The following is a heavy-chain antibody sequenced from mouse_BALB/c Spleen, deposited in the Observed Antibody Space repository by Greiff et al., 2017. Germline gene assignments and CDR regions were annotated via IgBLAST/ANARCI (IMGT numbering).Heavy chain of an antibody. D-gene: IGHD2-10*01. Sequence: EVQLQQSGGGLVQPGGSLRLSCATSGFTFTDYYMSWVRQPPGKALEWLGFIRNKANGYTTEYSASVKGRFTISRDNSQSILYLQMNTLRAEDSATYYCARDSLQAMDYWGQGTSVTVSS. CDR3: ARDSLQAMDY. J-gene: IGHJ4*01. V-gene: IGHV7-3*02. CDR1: GFTFTDYY. CDR2: IRNKANGYTT.